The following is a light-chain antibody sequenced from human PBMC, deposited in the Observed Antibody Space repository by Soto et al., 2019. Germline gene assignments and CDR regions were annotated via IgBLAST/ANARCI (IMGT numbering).Light chain of an antibody. V-gene: IGKV4-1*01. CDR1: QSVLYSSNNKNY. Sequence: DIVMTQYPDSLAVSLGERATINCKSSQSVLYSSNNKNYLAWYQQKPGQPPKLLIYWASTRESGVPDRFSGSGSGTDFTLTIISLQAEDVAVYYCQQYYSPPLFGGGTKVEIK. CDR3: QQYYSPPL. J-gene: IGKJ4*01. CDR2: WAS.